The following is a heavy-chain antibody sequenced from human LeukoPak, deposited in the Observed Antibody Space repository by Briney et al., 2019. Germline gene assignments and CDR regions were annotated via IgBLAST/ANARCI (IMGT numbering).Heavy chain of an antibody. CDR2: IYYSGST. J-gene: IGHJ4*02. CDR3: ARGLPKRFLEWSTYYFDY. CDR1: GGSISSYY. Sequence: PSETLSLTCTVSGGSISSYYWSWIRQPPGKGLEWIGYIYYSGSTNYNPSLKSRVTISVDTSKNQFSLKLSSVTAADTAVYYCARGLPKRFLEWSTYYFDYWGQGTLVTVSS. V-gene: IGHV4-59*01. D-gene: IGHD3-3*01.